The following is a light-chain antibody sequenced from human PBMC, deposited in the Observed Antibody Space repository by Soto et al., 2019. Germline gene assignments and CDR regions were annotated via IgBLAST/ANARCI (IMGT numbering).Light chain of an antibody. J-gene: IGLJ1*01. V-gene: IGLV2-14*01. CDR1: SSDVGGYNY. Sequence: QSVLTQPASVSGSPGQSITISCTGTSSDVGGYNYDSWCQQHPGKAPKLMIYEVSSRPSGISNRFSDSKSGNTASLTISGLQAEDEADYYCSSYAGRTLYVFGTGTKVTVL. CDR2: EVS. CDR3: SSYAGRTLYV.